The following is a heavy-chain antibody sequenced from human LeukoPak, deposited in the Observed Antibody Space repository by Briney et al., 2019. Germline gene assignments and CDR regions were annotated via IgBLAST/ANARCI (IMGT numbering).Heavy chain of an antibody. J-gene: IGHJ5*02. V-gene: IGHV3-30-3*01. D-gene: IGHD1-26*01. Sequence: GRSLRLSCAASGFTFSSYAMHWVRQAPGKGLEWVAVISYDGSNKYYADSVKGRFTISRDNSKNTLYLQMNSLRAEDTAVYYCARDSYSGSYFHWFDPWGQGTLVTVPS. CDR1: GFTFSSYA. CDR2: ISYDGSNK. CDR3: ARDSYSGSYFHWFDP.